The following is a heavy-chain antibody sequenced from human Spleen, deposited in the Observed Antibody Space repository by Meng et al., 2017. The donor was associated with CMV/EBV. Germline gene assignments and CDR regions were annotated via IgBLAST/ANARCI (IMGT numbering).Heavy chain of an antibody. Sequence: GGSLRLSCAASGFTFSSHGMNWVRQAPGKGLEWVSYMSSSSSTRYYADSVKGRFTISRDNSKNTLYLQMNSLRADDTAVYYCAKKELALNDAFDIWGQGTMVTVSS. D-gene: IGHD5-24*01. CDR1: GFTFSSHG. CDR2: MSSSSSTR. V-gene: IGHV3-48*01. J-gene: IGHJ3*02. CDR3: AKKELALNDAFDI.